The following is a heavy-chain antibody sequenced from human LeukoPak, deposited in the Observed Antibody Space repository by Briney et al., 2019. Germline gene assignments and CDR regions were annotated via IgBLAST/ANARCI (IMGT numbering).Heavy chain of an antibody. J-gene: IGHJ4*02. CDR3: ARLACSGGSCSYYFDY. CDR1: GGSFSGYY. V-gene: IGHV4-34*01. CDR2: INHSGST. D-gene: IGHD2-15*01. Sequence: PSETLSLTCAVYGGSFSGYYWSWIRQPPGKGLEWIGEINHSGSTNYNPSLKSRVTISVDTSKNQFSLKLSSVTAADTAVYYCARLACSGGSCSYYFDYWGQGTLVTVS.